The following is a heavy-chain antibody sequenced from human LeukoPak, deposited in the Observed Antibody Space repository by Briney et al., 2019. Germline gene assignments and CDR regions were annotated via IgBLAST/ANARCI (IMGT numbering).Heavy chain of an antibody. CDR1: GFTFSSYW. CDR2: IKQDGSEK. V-gene: IGHV3-7*01. CDR3: ARLEYYGSGSYYTYPDY. D-gene: IGHD3-10*01. Sequence: PGGSLRLSCAASGFTFSSYWMSWVRQAPGKGLEWVANIKQDGSEKYYVDSVKGRFTISRDNAKNSLYLQMNSLRAEDTAVYYCARLEYYGSGSYYTYPDYWGQGTLVTVSS. J-gene: IGHJ4*02.